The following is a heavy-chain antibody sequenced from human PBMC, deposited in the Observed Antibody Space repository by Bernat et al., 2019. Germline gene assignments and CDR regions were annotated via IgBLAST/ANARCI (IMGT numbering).Heavy chain of an antibody. J-gene: IGHJ3*02. CDR1: GYTFTSYG. Sequence: QVQLVQSGPELKKPVASVKLSCKASGYTFTSYGISWVRQAPGQGLEWMGWISAYNGNTNYAQKLHGRVTMTTDTSTSTAYMEQRSLRSDDTAVYYCASDGRYGSGSEVAFDIWGQGTMVTVSS. CDR2: ISAYNGNT. V-gene: IGHV1-18*01. CDR3: ASDGRYGSGSEVAFDI. D-gene: IGHD3-10*01.